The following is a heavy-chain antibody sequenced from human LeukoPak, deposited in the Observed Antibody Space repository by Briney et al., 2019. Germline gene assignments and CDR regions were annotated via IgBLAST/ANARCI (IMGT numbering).Heavy chain of an antibody. V-gene: IGHV4-59*01. CDR3: AGVVVRHCSSPSRYIDY. Sequence: SETLSLTCTVSGGSLSTYYWSWIRQPPGKGLEWMGYIYDSGSTNYNPSLKRRFTLSEDTSKRELSLKLRSVTAACTAVYYFAGVVVRHCSSPSRYIDYWGQGTLVTVSS. J-gene: IGHJ4*02. CDR2: IYDSGST. CDR1: GGSLSTYY. D-gene: IGHD2-2*02.